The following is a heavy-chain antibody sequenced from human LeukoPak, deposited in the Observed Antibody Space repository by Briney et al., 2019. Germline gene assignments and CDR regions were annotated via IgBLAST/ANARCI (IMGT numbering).Heavy chain of an antibody. D-gene: IGHD3-16*01. CDR1: GSNFDDYA. V-gene: IGHV3-43*02. CDR3: AKDVRPGGGSGYEGFDY. Sequence: PGGSLRLSCTASGSNFDDYAMHWVRQGPGNGLEWVSLISGDGGDTVYADSVKGRFTMSRDNRKDSLYLQMNSLRTEDSALYYCAKDVRPGGGSGYEGFDYWGQGTLVAVSS. J-gene: IGHJ4*02. CDR2: ISGDGGDT.